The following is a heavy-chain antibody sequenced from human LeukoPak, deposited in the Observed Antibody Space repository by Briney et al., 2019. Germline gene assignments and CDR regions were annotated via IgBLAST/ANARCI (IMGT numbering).Heavy chain of an antibody. V-gene: IGHV1-18*01. CDR1: GYTFTSYG. D-gene: IGHD6-19*01. Sequence: ASVKVSCKASGYTFTSYGISWVRQAPGQGLEWMGWISAYNGNTNYAQKLQDRVTMTTDSSTSTAYLELRSLRSDDTAVYFCARDVAVGRFDYWGQGTLVTVSS. CDR3: ARDVAVGRFDY. J-gene: IGHJ4*02. CDR2: ISAYNGNT.